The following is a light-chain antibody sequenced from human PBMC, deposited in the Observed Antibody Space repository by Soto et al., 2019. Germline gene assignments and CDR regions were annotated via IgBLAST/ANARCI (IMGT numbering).Light chain of an antibody. Sequence: EIVLTQSPATLSLSPGERATHSCRASQKIGSSLAWYQQKLGQAPRLLIYAASSRATGIPVRFNGSGSGTDFTLTISSREPEDFAAYYCQHRSNWPPEYSFGQGTKLEI. J-gene: IGKJ2*01. CDR2: AAS. CDR1: QKIGSS. CDR3: QHRSNWPPEYS. V-gene: IGKV3-11*01.